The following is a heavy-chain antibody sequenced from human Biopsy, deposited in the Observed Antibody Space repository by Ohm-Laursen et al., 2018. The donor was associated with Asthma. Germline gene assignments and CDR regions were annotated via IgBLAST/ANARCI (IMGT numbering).Heavy chain of an antibody. CDR2: IYYTGTT. CDR3: AGDLSFYDSSGYYRRWFDP. V-gene: IGHV4-39*02. D-gene: IGHD3-22*01. Sequence: GTLSLTCTVSGGSISSSSYYWGWIRQPPGKGLAWIGHIYYTGTTNYSPSLKSRATISVDRSKNQFSLKLTSVTAADTAVYYCAGDLSFYDSSGYYRRWFDPWGQGTLVTVSS. CDR1: GGSISSSSYY. J-gene: IGHJ5*02.